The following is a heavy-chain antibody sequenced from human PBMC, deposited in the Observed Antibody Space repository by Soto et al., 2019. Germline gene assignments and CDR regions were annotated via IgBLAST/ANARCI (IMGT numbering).Heavy chain of an antibody. D-gene: IGHD4-17*01. Sequence: PGCCWRLACAASGYTLSVYWISWVSQAPGKGLEWVANIKQDGSEKYYADSVKGRFTISRDNAKNTLYLQMNSLRAEDTAVYYCVTHYGGNSLAYYGMDVWGQGTTVTVSS. CDR2: IKQDGSEK. CDR3: VTHYGGNSLAYYGMDV. J-gene: IGHJ6*02. V-gene: IGHV3-7*01. CDR1: GYTLSVYW.